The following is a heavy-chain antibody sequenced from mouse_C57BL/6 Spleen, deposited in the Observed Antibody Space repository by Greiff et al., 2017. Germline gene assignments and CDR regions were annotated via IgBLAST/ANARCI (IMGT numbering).Heavy chain of an antibody. CDR1: GYTFTSYW. CDR2: IHPNSGST. V-gene: IGHV1-64*01. D-gene: IGHD2-3*01. Sequence: QVHVKQPGAELVKPGASVKLSCKASGYTFTSYWMHWVKQRPGQGLEWIGMIHPNSGSTNYNEKFKSKATLTVDKSSSTAYMQLSSLTSEDSAVYYCASFWGDDGYYYAMDDWGQGTSVTVSS. J-gene: IGHJ4*01. CDR3: ASFWGDDGYYYAMDD.